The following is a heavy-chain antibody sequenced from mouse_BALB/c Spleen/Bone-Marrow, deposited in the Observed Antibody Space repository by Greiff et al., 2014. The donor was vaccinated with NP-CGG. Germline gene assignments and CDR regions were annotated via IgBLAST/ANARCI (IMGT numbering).Heavy chain of an antibody. J-gene: IGHJ2*01. CDR3: ARDEHYFDY. Sequence: QVQLQQSGAELARPGASVKLSCKASGYTFTSYWMQWVKQRPGQGLEWIGAIYPGDGDTRYTQKFKGKATLTADKSSSTAYMQLSGLASEDSAVYYCARDEHYFDYWGQGTTLTVSS. CDR1: GYTFTSYW. CDR2: IYPGDGDT. V-gene: IGHV1-87*01.